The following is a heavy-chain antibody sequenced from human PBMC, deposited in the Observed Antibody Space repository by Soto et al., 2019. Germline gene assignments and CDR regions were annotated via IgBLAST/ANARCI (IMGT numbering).Heavy chain of an antibody. CDR1: GYTFTRYD. CDR3: ARDYCSGGSCGLLDY. V-gene: IGHV1-8*03. CDR2: MNANNGNT. D-gene: IGHD2-15*01. J-gene: IGHJ4*02. Sequence: SVKVCCKASGYTFTRYDITWVRQATGRGLEWMGWMNANNGNTSYAQRFQGRVTITRDTSASTAYMELSSLRSEDTAVYYCARDYCSGGSCGLLDYWGQGTLVTVSS.